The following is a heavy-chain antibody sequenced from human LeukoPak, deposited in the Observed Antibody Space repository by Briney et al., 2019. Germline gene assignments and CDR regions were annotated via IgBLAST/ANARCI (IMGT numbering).Heavy chain of an antibody. CDR1: GYTFISYY. V-gene: IGHV1-46*01. CDR3: ARDEAAAGTFDY. J-gene: IGHJ4*02. Sequence: ASVKVSCKASGYTFISYYMHWVRQAPGQGLEWMGIINPSGGSTSYAQKFQGRVTMTRDMSTSTVYMELSSLRSEDTAVYYCARDEAAAGTFDYWGQGTLVTVSS. CDR2: INPSGGST. D-gene: IGHD6-13*01.